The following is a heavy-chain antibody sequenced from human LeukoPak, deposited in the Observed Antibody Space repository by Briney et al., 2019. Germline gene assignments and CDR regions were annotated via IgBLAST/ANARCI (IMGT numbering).Heavy chain of an antibody. Sequence: SETLSLTCTVSGGSISSYYWSWIRQPAGKGLEWIGRIYTSGSTNYNPSLKSRVTMSVDTSKYQFSLKLSSVTAADTAVYYCARDLSVGSSWYGGYYYYYMDVWGKGTTVTISS. CDR2: IYTSGST. V-gene: IGHV4-4*07. CDR3: ARDLSVGSSWYGGYYYYYMDV. CDR1: GGSISSYY. J-gene: IGHJ6*03. D-gene: IGHD6-13*01.